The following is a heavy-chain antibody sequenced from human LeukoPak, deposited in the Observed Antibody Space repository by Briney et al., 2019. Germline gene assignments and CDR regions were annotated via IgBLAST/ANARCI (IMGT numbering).Heavy chain of an antibody. Sequence: PGGSLRLSCVASGFTLSTNAMHWVRQAPRKGLEGVAVISYDGSSKYYGDCVKGRFTISRDNSQNTVYLQMTSLRGDDSAVYYCARLVTIYGVVASPFDYWGQGTLVTVSS. CDR3: ARLVTIYGVVASPFDY. CDR2: ISYDGSSK. CDR1: GFTLSTNA. D-gene: IGHD3-3*01. V-gene: IGHV3-30*04. J-gene: IGHJ4*02.